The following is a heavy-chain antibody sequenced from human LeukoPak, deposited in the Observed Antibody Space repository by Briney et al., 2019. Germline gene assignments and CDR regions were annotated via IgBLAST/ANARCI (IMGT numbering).Heavy chain of an antibody. D-gene: IGHD3-3*01. V-gene: IGHV3-23*01. CDR2: LIGSGGST. Sequence: RGSLRVSRAAPRFTLSSYALSCVPEAPGEGLEWGSALIGSGGSTYYAHSVKGRFTISRDNSKNTVYLQMNSLSGEDRAVYYCAKDDDFWRGHDAFDIWGQGAMVTVSS. CDR1: RFTLSSYA. CDR3: AKDDDFWRGHDAFDI. J-gene: IGHJ3*02.